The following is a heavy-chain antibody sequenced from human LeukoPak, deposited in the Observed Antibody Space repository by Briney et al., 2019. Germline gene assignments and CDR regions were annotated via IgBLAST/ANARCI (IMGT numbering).Heavy chain of an antibody. Sequence: ASVKISCKASGYTFSNYFLYWVRQAPGQGLELMGIINPSAGSTSYAQKFQGRVTMTRDTSTSTVYMQLSSLRSEDTAVYYCARAYYYDSSGYYPGGDYWGQGTLVTVSS. CDR1: GYTFSNYF. CDR3: ARAYYYDSSGYYPGGDY. CDR2: INPSAGST. D-gene: IGHD3-22*01. V-gene: IGHV1-46*01. J-gene: IGHJ4*02.